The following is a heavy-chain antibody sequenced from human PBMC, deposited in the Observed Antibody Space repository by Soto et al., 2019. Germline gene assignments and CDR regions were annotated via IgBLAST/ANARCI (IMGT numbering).Heavy chain of an antibody. CDR3: ANAYSNSWPNDWFDP. D-gene: IGHD6-13*01. J-gene: IGHJ5*02. CDR2: ITGSGAGS. CDR1: GFTFSSYA. Sequence: EVQLLESGGGWLQPGGSLRLSCAASGFTFSSYAMNWVRQAPGKGLEWVSGITGSGAGSYYSDSVKGRFTISRDNSNNTLYLQMYSLRAEDTAIYYCANAYSNSWPNDWFDPWCPGTLVTVSS. V-gene: IGHV3-23*01.